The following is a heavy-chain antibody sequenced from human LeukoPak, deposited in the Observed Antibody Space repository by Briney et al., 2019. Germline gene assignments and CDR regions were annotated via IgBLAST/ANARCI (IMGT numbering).Heavy chain of an antibody. V-gene: IGHV1-18*04. Sequence: ASVKVSCKASGYTFTSYGISWVRQAPGQALEWMGWISAYNGNTNYAQKLQGRVTMTTDTSTSTAYMELRSLRSDDTAVYYCARERGRGYCSSTSCYWDYYYGMDVWGKGTTVTVSS. CDR3: ARERGRGYCSSTSCYWDYYYGMDV. CDR2: ISAYNGNT. D-gene: IGHD2-2*01. CDR1: GYTFTSYG. J-gene: IGHJ6*04.